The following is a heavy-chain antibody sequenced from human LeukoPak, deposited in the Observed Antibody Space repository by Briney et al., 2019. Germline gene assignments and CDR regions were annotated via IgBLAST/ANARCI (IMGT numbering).Heavy chain of an antibody. V-gene: IGHV5-51*01. D-gene: IGHD2-15*01. CDR3: ARHRVGGYCSGGSCYPVSPDYYGMDV. J-gene: IGHJ6*02. Sequence: GESLKISCKGSGYIFTSYLIGWVRQMPGKGLEWMGIIYPGDSDTRYSPSFQGQVTISADKSISTAYLQWSSLKASDTAMYYCARHRVGGYCSGGSCYPVSPDYYGMDVWGQGTTVTVSS. CDR2: IYPGDSDT. CDR1: GYIFTSYL.